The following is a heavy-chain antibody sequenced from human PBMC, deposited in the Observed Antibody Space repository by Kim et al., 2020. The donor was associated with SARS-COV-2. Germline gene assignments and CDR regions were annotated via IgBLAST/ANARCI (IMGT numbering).Heavy chain of an antibody. CDR2: FDPEDGET. J-gene: IGHJ3*02. V-gene: IGHV1-24*01. D-gene: IGHD3-10*01. CDR1: GYTLTELS. Sequence: ASVKVSCKVSGYTLTELSMHWVRQAPGKGLEWMGGFDPEDGETIYAQKFQGRVTMTEDTSTDTAYMELSSLRSEDTAVYYCATVSQRLWFGANPGAFDIWGQGTMVTVSS. CDR3: ATVSQRLWFGANPGAFDI.